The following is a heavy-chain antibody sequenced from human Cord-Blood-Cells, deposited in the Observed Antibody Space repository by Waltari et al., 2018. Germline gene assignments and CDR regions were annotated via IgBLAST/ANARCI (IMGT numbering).Heavy chain of an antibody. V-gene: IGHV4-39*01. CDR3: ARHPAYYDFWSGYSYPYYFDY. D-gene: IGHD3-3*01. CDR2: IYYSGST. CDR1: GGSISSSSYY. Sequence: QLQLQESGPGLVKPSETLSLTCTVSGGSISSSSYYWGWIRQPPGKGLEWIGSIYYSGSTYHNPSLKSRVTISVDTSKNQFSLKLSSVTDADTAVYYCARHPAYYDFWSGYSYPYYFDYWGQGTLVTVSS. J-gene: IGHJ4*02.